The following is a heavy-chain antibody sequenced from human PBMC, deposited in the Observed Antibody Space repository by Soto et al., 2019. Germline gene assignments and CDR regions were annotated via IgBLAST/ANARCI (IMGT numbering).Heavy chain of an antibody. CDR2: ISSSSSTI. J-gene: IGHJ3*02. Sequence: GGSLRLSCAASGFTFSSYSMNWVRQAPGEGLEWVSYISSSSSTIHYADSVKGRFTISRDNAKNSLYLQMNSLRAEDTAVYYCARGASSGWYGGFDIWGQGTMVTVSS. CDR3: ARGASSGWYGGFDI. D-gene: IGHD6-19*01. V-gene: IGHV3-48*01. CDR1: GFTFSSYS.